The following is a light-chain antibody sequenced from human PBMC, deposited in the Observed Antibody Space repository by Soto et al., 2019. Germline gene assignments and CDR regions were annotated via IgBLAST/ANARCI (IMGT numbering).Light chain of an antibody. Sequence: AQFSTSLSFTNRGRGPRPCRASQSVSSYRAWYQPKPGQAPRLLMYEASNRATGIPARFSGGGSGTDFTLPFSSLEPEDFAVYYRQQRSDWPWTFAQGTKVDIK. V-gene: IGKV3-11*01. CDR3: QQRSDWPWT. J-gene: IGKJ1*01. CDR2: EAS. CDR1: QSVSSY.